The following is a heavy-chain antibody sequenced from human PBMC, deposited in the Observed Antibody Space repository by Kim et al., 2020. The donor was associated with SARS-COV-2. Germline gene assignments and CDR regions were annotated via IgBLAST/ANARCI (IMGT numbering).Heavy chain of an antibody. J-gene: IGHJ3*02. Sequence: GGSLRLSCAASGFTFSSYGMHWVRQAPGKGLEWVAVISYDGSNKYYADSVKGRFTISRDNSKNTLYLQMNSLRAEDTAVYYCAKESSYAFDIWGQGTMVTVSS. V-gene: IGHV3-30*18. D-gene: IGHD3-10*01. CDR2: ISYDGSNK. CDR3: AKESSYAFDI. CDR1: GFTFSSYG.